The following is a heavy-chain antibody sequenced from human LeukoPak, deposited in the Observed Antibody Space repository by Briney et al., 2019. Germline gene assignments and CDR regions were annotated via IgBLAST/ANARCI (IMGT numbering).Heavy chain of an antibody. V-gene: IGHV3-53*01. Sequence: GGSLRLPCAASGFTVSSNYMSWVRQAPGKGLEWVSIIYTGGSTYYADSMRGRFTISRDNSKNTLYLQMNSLRAEDTAVYYCARDRTTAYYFGYWGQGTLVTVSS. CDR3: ARDRTTAYYFGY. J-gene: IGHJ4*02. CDR1: GFTVSSNY. CDR2: IYTGGST. D-gene: IGHD2/OR15-2a*01.